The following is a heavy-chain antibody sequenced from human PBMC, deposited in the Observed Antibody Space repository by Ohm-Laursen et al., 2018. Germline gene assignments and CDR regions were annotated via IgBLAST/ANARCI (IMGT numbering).Heavy chain of an antibody. J-gene: IGHJ4*02. D-gene: IGHD6-19*01. CDR1: GFTFSSYG. V-gene: IGHV3-33*01. CDR3: ARASSSIAVAGLDY. CDR2: IWYDGSK. Sequence: SLRLSCAASGFTFSSYGMHWVRQAPGRGLEWVAVIWYDGSKYYADSVKGRFTISRDNSKNTLYLQMNSLRAEDTAVYYCARASSSIAVAGLDYWGQGTLVTVSS.